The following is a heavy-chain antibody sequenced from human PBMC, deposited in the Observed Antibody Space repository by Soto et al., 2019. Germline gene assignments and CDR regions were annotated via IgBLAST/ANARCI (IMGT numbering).Heavy chain of an antibody. J-gene: IGHJ1*01. CDR1: GGSISSSSYY. D-gene: IGHD1-26*01. CDR3: ASIVEWTEYFQH. V-gene: IGHV4-39*01. CDR2: IYYSGST. Sequence: SETLSLTCTVSGGSISSSSYYWGWIRQPPGKGLEWIGSIYYSGSTYYNPSLKSRVTISVDTSKNQFSLKLSSVTAADTAVYYCASIVEWTEYFQHWGQGTLVTVSS.